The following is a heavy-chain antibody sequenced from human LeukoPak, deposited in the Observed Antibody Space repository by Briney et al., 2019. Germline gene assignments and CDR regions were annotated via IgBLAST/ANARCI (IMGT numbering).Heavy chain of an antibody. CDR2: IRYDGINK. Sequence: GGSLRLSCAASGFTFSTHGMHWVRQAPGKGLEWVAFIRYDGINKYYADSVKGRFTISRDSFKNTLYLQMNSLRPEDTALYYCAKAHGGAYYGSGIDYWGQGTLVTVSS. V-gene: IGHV3-30*02. CDR1: GFTFSTHG. CDR3: AKAHGGAYYGSGIDY. J-gene: IGHJ4*02. D-gene: IGHD3-10*01.